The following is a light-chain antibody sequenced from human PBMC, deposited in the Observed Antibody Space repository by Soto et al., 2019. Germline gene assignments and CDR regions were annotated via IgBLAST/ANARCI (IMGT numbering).Light chain of an antibody. Sequence: SYELTQPPSVSVSPGLTASITCSGDKLGDKYASWYQQKPGQSTVLVIFQNTKRPSGIPERFSGSNSGNSATLTISGAQSMDEADYYCQTWGSSTASVFGGGTKLTVL. CDR2: QNT. J-gene: IGLJ3*02. V-gene: IGLV3-1*01. CDR1: KLGDKY. CDR3: QTWGSSTASV.